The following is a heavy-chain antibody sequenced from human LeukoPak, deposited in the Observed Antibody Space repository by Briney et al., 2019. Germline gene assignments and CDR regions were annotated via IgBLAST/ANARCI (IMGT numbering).Heavy chain of an antibody. CDR1: VYTCTGYY. CDR3: ARDLRSGWTHGMDV. D-gene: IGHD6-19*01. CDR2: INPNSGGT. J-gene: IGHJ6*04. Sequence: ASVKVSCKASVYTCTGYYMHWVRQAPGQGLEWMGWINPNSGGTNYAQKFQGWVTMTRDTSISTAYMELSRLRSDDTAVYYCARDLRSGWTHGMDVWGKGTTVTVSS. V-gene: IGHV1-2*04.